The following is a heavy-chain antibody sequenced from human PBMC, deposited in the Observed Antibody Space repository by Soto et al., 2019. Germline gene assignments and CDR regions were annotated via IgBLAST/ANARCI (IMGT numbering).Heavy chain of an antibody. CDR1: GGYISSYY. J-gene: IGHJ4*02. V-gene: IGHV4-59*01. Sequence: PSETQSLTCTVSGGYISSYYWSCIRQPPGKGLEWIGYIYYSGSTNYNPSLNSRVTISVDTSKNQFSLKLSSVTAADTAVYYCASYSYGYFDYWGQGTLVTVSS. CDR3: ASYSYGYFDY. CDR2: IYYSGST. D-gene: IGHD5-18*01.